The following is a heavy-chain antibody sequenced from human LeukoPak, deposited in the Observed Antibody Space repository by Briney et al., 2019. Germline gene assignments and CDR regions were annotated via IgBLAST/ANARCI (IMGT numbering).Heavy chain of an antibody. Sequence: GGSLRLSCAASGITFSSYGMSWVRQAPGKGLEWVSTVSAGGAATYYGDSVKGRFTISRDNSKNTLYLQINSLRAEDTAVYYCAKVDSSSVFHYWGQGTLVTLSS. J-gene: IGHJ4*02. CDR3: AKVDSSSVFHY. CDR1: GITFSSYG. CDR2: VSAGGAAT. V-gene: IGHV3-23*01. D-gene: IGHD2-2*01.